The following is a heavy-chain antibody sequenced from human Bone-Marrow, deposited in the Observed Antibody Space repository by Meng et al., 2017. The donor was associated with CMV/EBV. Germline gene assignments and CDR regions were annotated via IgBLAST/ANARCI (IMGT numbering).Heavy chain of an antibody. Sequence: GSLRLSCTVYDGSFNAYYYNWFRQAPGKGLEWIGEINHSGSTNYNPSPKSRVTISVDKSKNQFSLRLSSVTAADTAVYYCASESATHLGGRIYYHGMDVWGQGTTVTVSS. V-gene: IGHV4-34*01. CDR3: ASESATHLGGRIYYHGMDV. J-gene: IGHJ6*02. D-gene: IGHD1-26*01. CDR2: INHSGST. CDR1: DGSFNAYY.